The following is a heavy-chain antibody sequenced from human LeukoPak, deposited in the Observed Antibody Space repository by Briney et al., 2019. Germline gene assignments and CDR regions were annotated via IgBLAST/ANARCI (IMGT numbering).Heavy chain of an antibody. D-gene: IGHD4-11*01. CDR1: GITFSSYW. CDR2: IKQDGSEK. CDR3: ASGQMTTDY. Sequence: GGSLRLSCAASGITFSSYWMTWVRQAPGKGLEWVANIKQDGSEKYYVDSVKGRFTISRDNAKNSLYLQMNSLRAEDTAVYYCASGQMTTDYWGQGTLVTVSS. J-gene: IGHJ4*02. V-gene: IGHV3-7*01.